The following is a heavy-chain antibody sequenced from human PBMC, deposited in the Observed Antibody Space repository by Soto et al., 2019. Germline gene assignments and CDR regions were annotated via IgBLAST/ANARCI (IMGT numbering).Heavy chain of an antibody. J-gene: IGHJ3*02. CDR3: ARAPPAMIAFDI. Sequence: SETLSLTCTVSGGSISSYYWSWIRQPPGKGLEWIGYIYYSGSTNYNPSLKSRVTISVDSSKNQFSLKLSSVTAADTAVYYCARAPPAMIAFDIWGQGTMVTVSS. CDR1: GGSISSYY. D-gene: IGHD3-16*01. CDR2: IYYSGST. V-gene: IGHV4-59*01.